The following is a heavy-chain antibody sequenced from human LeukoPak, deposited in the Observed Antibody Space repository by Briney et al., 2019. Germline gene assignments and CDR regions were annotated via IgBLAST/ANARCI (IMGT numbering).Heavy chain of an antibody. D-gene: IGHD5-18*01. CDR1: GYTSTGYY. J-gene: IGHJ4*02. V-gene: IGHV1-2*04. CDR3: ARDFGDSYGYDYFDY. Sequence: ASVKVSCKASGYTSTGYYMHWVRQAPGQGLEWMGWINPNSGGTNYAQKFQGWVTMTRDTSISTAYMELSRLRSDDTAVYYCARDFGDSYGYDYFDYWGQGTLVTVSS. CDR2: INPNSGGT.